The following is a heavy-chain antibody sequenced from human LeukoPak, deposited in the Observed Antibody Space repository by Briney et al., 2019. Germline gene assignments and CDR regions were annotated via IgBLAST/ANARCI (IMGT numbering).Heavy chain of an antibody. Sequence: ASVKVSCKASGGTFSSYAISWVRQAPGQGLEWMGGIIPIFGTANYAQKFQGRVTTTTDESTSTAYMELSSLRSEDTAVYYCARVSYCSSTSCYTRYYNWFDPWGQGTLVTVSS. CDR2: IIPIFGTA. CDR1: GGTFSSYA. V-gene: IGHV1-69*05. J-gene: IGHJ5*02. CDR3: ARVSYCSSTSCYTRYYNWFDP. D-gene: IGHD2-2*02.